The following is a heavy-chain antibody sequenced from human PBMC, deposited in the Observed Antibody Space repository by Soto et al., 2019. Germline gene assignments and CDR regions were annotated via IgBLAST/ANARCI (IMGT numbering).Heavy chain of an antibody. V-gene: IGHV3-23*01. D-gene: IGHD2-21*02. Sequence: EVQLLESGGGLVQPGGSLRLSCAASGFTFSSYAMSWVRQAPGKGLEWVSAISGSGGSTYYADCVKGRFTISRDNSKNTLYLKMDSMRAEDTAVYYCEKDHIVVVTDIFDYWGQGTLVTVCS. CDR3: EKDHIVVVTDIFDY. CDR1: GFTFSSYA. CDR2: ISGSGGST. J-gene: IGHJ4*02.